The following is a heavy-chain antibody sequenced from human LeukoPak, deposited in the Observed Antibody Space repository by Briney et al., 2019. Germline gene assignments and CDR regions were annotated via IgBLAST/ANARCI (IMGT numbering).Heavy chain of an antibody. CDR3: AMTAAVANPYYFDY. CDR2: VYSTGST. D-gene: IGHD6-19*01. Sequence: PSQTLSLTCTVSGASISGYYWSWIRQPPGKGLEWIGYVYSTGSTSYNPSLKSRLTISVDTSRNQFSLRLSSVTAADTAVYYCAMTAAVANPYYFDYRGQGALVTVSS. CDR1: GASISGYY. J-gene: IGHJ4*02. V-gene: IGHV4-59*08.